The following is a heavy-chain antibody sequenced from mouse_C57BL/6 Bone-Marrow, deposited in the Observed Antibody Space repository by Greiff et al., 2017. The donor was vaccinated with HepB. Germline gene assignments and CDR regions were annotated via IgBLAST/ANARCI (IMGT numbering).Heavy chain of an antibody. J-gene: IGHJ1*03. CDR3: TTYYYGSSLPYWYFDV. D-gene: IGHD1-1*01. CDR2: IYPGNSDT. V-gene: IGHV1-5*01. CDR1: GYTFTSYW. Sequence: VQLQQSGTVLARPGASVKMSCKTSGYTFTSYWMHWVKQRPGQGLEWIGAIYPGNSDTSYNQKFKGKAKLTAVTSASTAYMALSSLTNEDSAVYYCTTYYYGSSLPYWYFDVWGTGTTVTVSS.